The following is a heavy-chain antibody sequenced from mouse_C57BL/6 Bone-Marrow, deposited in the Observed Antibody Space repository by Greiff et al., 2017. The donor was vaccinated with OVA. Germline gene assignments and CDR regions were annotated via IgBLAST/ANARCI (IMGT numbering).Heavy chain of an antibody. Sequence: VQLQQSGPELVKPGASVKISCKASGYSFTNYYMNWVQPCHGKSLEWIGDINTNNGGSGYNQNFKGKSTLTVDKSASTAYMELRSMTSEDSAVDYCARVNYDLWYFDVWGTGTTVTVSS. CDR3: ARVNYDLWYFDV. J-gene: IGHJ1*03. D-gene: IGHD2-4*01. CDR2: INTNNGGS. V-gene: IGHV1-26*01. CDR1: GYSFTNYY.